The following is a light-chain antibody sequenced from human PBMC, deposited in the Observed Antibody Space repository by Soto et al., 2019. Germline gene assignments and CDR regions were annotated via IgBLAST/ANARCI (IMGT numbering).Light chain of an antibody. J-gene: IGKJ1*01. CDR3: QQYNNWPET. Sequence: EIVMTQSPATLSVSPGERATLSCRASQSVRSNLAWYQQRPGQAPRLLIYGASTRATDIPPRFSGSGSGTEFTLTIGSLQSEDFAVYYCQQYNNWPETFGQGTKVE. V-gene: IGKV3-15*01. CDR2: GAS. CDR1: QSVRSN.